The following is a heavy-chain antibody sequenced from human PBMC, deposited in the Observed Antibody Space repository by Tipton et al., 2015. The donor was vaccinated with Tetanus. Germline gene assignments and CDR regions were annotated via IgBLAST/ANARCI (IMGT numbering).Heavy chain of an antibody. J-gene: IGHJ3*01. CDR3: AKSASDRGTVTNVRGGRTLEV. D-gene: IGHD3-10*02. Sequence: SLRLSCASSGFTFSTHAMFWVRQAPGKGLEWVSGIGATGGSTYYSAAALGRFTVSRDNSKNTLYLQLSSLRAEDTALYYCAKSASDRGTVTNVRGGRTLEVWGRGTMVVVSS. V-gene: IGHV3-23*01. CDR2: IGATGGST. CDR1: GFTFSTHA.